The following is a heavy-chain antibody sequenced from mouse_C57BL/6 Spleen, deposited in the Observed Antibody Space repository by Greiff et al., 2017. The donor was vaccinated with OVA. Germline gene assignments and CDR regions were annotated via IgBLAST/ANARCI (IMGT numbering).Heavy chain of an antibody. CDR3: TSNGDWFDY. Sequence: EVKLVESGEGLVKPGGSLKLSCAASGFTFSSYAMSWVRQTPEKRLEWVAYISSGGDYIYYADTVKGRFTISRDNDRNTLYLQMSSLKSEDTAMYYCTSNGDWFDYWGQGTLVTVSA. CDR2: ISSGGDYI. CDR1: GFTFSSYA. V-gene: IGHV5-9-1*02. D-gene: IGHD4-1*01. J-gene: IGHJ3*01.